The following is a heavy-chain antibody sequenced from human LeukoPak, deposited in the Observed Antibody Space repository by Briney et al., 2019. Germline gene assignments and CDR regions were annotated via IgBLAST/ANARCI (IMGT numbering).Heavy chain of an antibody. V-gene: IGHV3-23*01. D-gene: IGHD1-26*01. Sequence: GGSLRLSCAASGFTFSSFAMSWVRQAPGQGLEWVSGISGSGGDTYHADSVKGRFTVSRDNPKNTLYLQMNSLRAEDTAVYYCAKRNLVGYYFDYWGQGTLVTVSS. J-gene: IGHJ4*02. CDR3: AKRNLVGYYFDY. CDR1: GFTFSSFA. CDR2: ISGSGGDT.